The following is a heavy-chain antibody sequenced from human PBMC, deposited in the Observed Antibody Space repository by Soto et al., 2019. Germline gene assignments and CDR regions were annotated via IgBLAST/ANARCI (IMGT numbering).Heavy chain of an antibody. V-gene: IGHV5-10-1*01. Sequence: DSLKISCKGSGYSFTSYWISWVRQMPGKGLEWMGRIDPSDSYTNYSPSFQGHVTISADKSISTAYLQWSSLKDSDTAMYYCARRAQWLRGLIAFWGQGTTDIVS. CDR3: ARRAQWLRGLIAF. D-gene: IGHD3-22*01. CDR1: GYSFTSYW. CDR2: IDPSDSYT. J-gene: IGHJ6*02.